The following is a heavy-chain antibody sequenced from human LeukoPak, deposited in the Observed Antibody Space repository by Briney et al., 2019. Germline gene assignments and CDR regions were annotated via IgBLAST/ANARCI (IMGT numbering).Heavy chain of an antibody. J-gene: IGHJ3*02. CDR1: GFTFSDYY. V-gene: IGHV3-11*01. D-gene: IGHD3-9*01. CDR2: ISSSGSTI. CDR3: ARDPPYDILTGDSAFDI. Sequence: GGSLRLSCAASGFTFSDYYMSWIRQAPGKGLEWVSYISSSGSTIYYADAVKGRSTISRDNAKNSLYLQLNSLIAEDTAVYYCARDPPYDILTGDSAFDIWGQGTMVTVSS.